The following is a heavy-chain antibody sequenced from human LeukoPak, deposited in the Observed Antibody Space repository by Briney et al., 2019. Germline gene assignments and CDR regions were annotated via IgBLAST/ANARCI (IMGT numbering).Heavy chain of an antibody. CDR1: EFTFSSYG. CDR3: AKDPRYSGSYLDY. J-gene: IGHJ4*02. Sequence: GGSLRLSCAASEFTFSSYGMSWVRQAPGKGLEWVSAISGSGGSTYYADSVKGRFTISRDNSKNTLYLQMNSLRAEDTAVYYCAKDPRYSGSYLDYWGQGTLVTVSS. D-gene: IGHD1-26*01. V-gene: IGHV3-23*01. CDR2: ISGSGGST.